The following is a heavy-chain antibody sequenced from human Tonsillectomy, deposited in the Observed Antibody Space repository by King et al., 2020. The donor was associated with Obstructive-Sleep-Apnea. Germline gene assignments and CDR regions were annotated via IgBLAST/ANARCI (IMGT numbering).Heavy chain of an antibody. D-gene: IGHD3-3*01. CDR2: ISGSGGTT. CDR3: AKCIDSWSGLGTDY. Sequence: VQLVESGGGLVQPGGSLRLSCAASGFTFSSYAMAWVRQAPGKGLEWVSAISGSGGTTFYAASVKGHFTISRANSQNTLYLQMNSLSAEDTAVYYCAKCIDSWSGLGTDYWGQGALVTVPS. V-gene: IGHV3-23*04. J-gene: IGHJ4*02. CDR1: GFTFSSYA.